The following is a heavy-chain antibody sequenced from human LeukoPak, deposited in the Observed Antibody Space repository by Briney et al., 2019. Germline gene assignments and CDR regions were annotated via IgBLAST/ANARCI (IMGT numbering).Heavy chain of an antibody. J-gene: IGHJ4*02. CDR3: ARAFGGSGLDY. Sequence: SETLSLTCSVSDDSISRFYWSWIRQSAGKGLEWIGRVYKSGSSDYNPSLKSRVTMSVDTSKRQLFLKLTSVTAADTAVYFCARAFGGSGLDYWGQGTHVTVSS. CDR1: DDSISRFY. V-gene: IGHV4-4*07. D-gene: IGHD3-10*01. CDR2: VYKSGSS.